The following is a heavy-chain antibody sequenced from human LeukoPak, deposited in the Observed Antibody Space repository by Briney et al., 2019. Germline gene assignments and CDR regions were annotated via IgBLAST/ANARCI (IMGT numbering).Heavy chain of an antibody. V-gene: IGHV4-34*01. J-gene: IGHJ4*02. CDR1: GGSFSGYY. D-gene: IGHD6-19*01. CDR3: ASRSPIAVGGHSRTSDY. CDR2: INHSGST. Sequence: PSETLSLTCAVYGGSFSGYYWSWIRQPPGKGLEWIGEINHSGSTNHNPSLKSRVTISVDTSKNQFSLKLSSVTAADTAVYYCASRSPIAVGGHSRTSDYWGQGTLVTVSS.